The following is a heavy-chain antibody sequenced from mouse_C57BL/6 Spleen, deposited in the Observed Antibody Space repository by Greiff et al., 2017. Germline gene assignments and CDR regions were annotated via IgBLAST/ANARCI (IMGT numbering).Heavy chain of an antibody. V-gene: IGHV1-81*01. D-gene: IGHD2-3*01. J-gene: IGHJ4*01. Sequence: QVQLQQSGAELARPGASVKLSCKASGYTFTSYGISWVKQRTGQGLEWIGEIYPRSGNTYYNEKFKGKATLTADKSSSTAYMELRSLTSEDSAVYFCARSDGYYLYYYAMDYWGQGTSVTVSS. CDR3: ARSDGYYLYYYAMDY. CDR2: IYPRSGNT. CDR1: GYTFTSYG.